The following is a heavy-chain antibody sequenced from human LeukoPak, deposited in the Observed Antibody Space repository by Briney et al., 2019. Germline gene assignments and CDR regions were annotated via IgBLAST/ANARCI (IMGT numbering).Heavy chain of an antibody. CDR1: GYTFTSYA. CDR3: ARALREYYYYYGMDV. J-gene: IGHJ6*02. V-gene: IGHV3-30*04. Sequence: SCKASGYTFTSYAMHWVRQAPGKGLEWVAVISYDGSNKYYADSVKGRFTISRDNSKNTLYLQMNSLRAEDTAVYYCARALREYYYYYGMDVWGQGTTVTVSS. CDR2: ISYDGSNK. D-gene: IGHD4-17*01.